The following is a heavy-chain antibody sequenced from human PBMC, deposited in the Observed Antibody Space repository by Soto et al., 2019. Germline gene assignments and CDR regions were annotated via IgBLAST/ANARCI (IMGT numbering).Heavy chain of an antibody. CDR1: GYIFATYW. V-gene: IGHV5-51*01. CDR2: IYPGDSDT. Sequence: PGESLKISCQASGYIFATYWIGWVRQEPGKGLEWMGLIYPGDSDTNYNPSFQGRVTISADMSINTAYLQWNSLKASDTAIYFCENLSTVDSFDLWGQGTMVT. D-gene: IGHD4-17*01. J-gene: IGHJ3*01. CDR3: ENLSTVDSFDL.